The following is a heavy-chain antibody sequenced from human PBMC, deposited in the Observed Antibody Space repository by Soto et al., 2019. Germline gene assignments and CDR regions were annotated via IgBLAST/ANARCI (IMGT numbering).Heavy chain of an antibody. CDR2: VWFDGTNK. J-gene: IGHJ3*01. Sequence: QARLVESGGGVAQPGRSLTLSCAASGFTFLQSGMHWVRQAPGKGLEWVATVWFDGTNKYYGDSVEGRFTISRVNSMNTLYLQMDSLRVDTAMYYCARENRRKGLDLWGQGTMVTVSS. CDR3: ARENRRKGLDL. CDR1: GFTFLQSG. V-gene: IGHV3-33*01.